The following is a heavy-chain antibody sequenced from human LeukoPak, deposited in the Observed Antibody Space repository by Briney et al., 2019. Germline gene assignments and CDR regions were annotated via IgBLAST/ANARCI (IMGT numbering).Heavy chain of an antibody. CDR1: GFTFSDYY. V-gene: IGHV3-11*01. Sequence: RGGCRRLSCAAAGFTFSDYYMRWVRQAPRGGREWVAYISSRGRTIYYADSVKGRFTISTDNAKNSLYLQMNSLRAEDTAVYYCARRHSSSWYWFDPWGQGTLVTVSS. CDR3: ARRHSSSWYWFDP. J-gene: IGHJ5*02. D-gene: IGHD6-13*01. CDR2: ISSRGRTI.